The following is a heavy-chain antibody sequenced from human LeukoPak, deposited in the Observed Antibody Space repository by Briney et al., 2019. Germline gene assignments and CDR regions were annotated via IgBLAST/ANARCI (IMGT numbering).Heavy chain of an antibody. V-gene: IGHV4-59*12. Sequence: SETLSLTCTVSGGSISNYYWSWIRQPPGKGLEWIGYIYYSGSAYYNPSLKSRVTMSVDTSKNQFSLKLSSVTAADTAVYYCARELRGMRSFDYWGQGTLVTVSS. J-gene: IGHJ4*02. CDR1: GGSISNYY. CDR3: ARELRGMRSFDY. CDR2: IYYSGSA. D-gene: IGHD3-3*01.